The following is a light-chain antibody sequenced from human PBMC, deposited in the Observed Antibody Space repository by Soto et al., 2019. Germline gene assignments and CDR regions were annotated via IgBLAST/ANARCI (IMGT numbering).Light chain of an antibody. CDR1: RSVRSN. J-gene: IGKJ1*01. CDR2: GAS. Sequence: EIVMTQSPATLPVSPGERVTLSCKASRSVRSNLAWYQQKPGQAPRLLISGASTRATGITDRFSGSGSGTEFTLTINSLQSEDFAVYYCQQYNYWPGTFGQGTKVEIK. V-gene: IGKV3-15*01. CDR3: QQYNYWPGT.